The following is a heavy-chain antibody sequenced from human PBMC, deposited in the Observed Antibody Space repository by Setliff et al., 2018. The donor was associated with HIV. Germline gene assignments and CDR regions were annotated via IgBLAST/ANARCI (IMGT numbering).Heavy chain of an antibody. V-gene: IGHV3-21*01. CDR1: GFTFSNYW. CDR3: ARESLTVTADFDY. CDR2: ISYGSTWV. J-gene: IGHJ4*02. Sequence: PGGSLRLSCAAPGFTFSNYWMDWVRQAPGKGLEWVSSISYGSTWVYYSDSMKGRFTISRDNAKNSLYLQMNSLRAEDTAVYYCARESLTVTADFDYWGQGTLVTVSS. D-gene: IGHD2-21*02.